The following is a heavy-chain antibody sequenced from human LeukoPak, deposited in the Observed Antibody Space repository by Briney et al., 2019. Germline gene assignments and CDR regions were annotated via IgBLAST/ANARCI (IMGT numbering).Heavy chain of an antibody. D-gene: IGHD3-10*01. CDR2: IYTSGST. Sequence: SETLSLTCTVSGGSISSGSYYWSWIRQPAGKGLEWIGRIYTSGSTNYNPSLKSRVTISVDTSKNQFSLKLSSVTAADTAVYYCARDRGEVIDFDYWGQGTLVTVSS. J-gene: IGHJ4*02. CDR3: ARDRGEVIDFDY. V-gene: IGHV4-61*02. CDR1: GGSISSGSYY.